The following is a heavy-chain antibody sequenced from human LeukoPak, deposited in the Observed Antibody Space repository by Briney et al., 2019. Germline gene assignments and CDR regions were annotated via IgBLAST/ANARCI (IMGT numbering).Heavy chain of an antibody. Sequence: GGSLRLSCAASGFTFSSYSMSWVRQAPGKGPEWVASIKQDGSEKYYVDSVKGRFTISRDNAKNSLYLLMNSLRAEDTAVYYCARDDACGGDCYTYYFDFWGQGTLVTVSS. CDR1: GFTFSSYS. CDR3: ARDDACGGDCYTYYFDF. D-gene: IGHD2-21*02. V-gene: IGHV3-7*01. CDR2: IKQDGSEK. J-gene: IGHJ4*02.